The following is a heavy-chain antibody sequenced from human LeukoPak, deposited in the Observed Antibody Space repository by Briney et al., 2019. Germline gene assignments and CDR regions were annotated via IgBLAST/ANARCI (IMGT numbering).Heavy chain of an antibody. Sequence: GGSLRLSCAASGFTFSSYGMHWVRQAPGKGLEWVAVISYDGSNKYYADSVKGRFTISRDNSKNTLYLQMNSLRAEDTAVYYCAKVNSAELDYFDYWGQGTLVTVSS. D-gene: IGHD2/OR15-2a*01. CDR1: GFTFSSYG. V-gene: IGHV3-30*18. CDR3: AKVNSAELDYFDY. J-gene: IGHJ4*02. CDR2: ISYDGSNK.